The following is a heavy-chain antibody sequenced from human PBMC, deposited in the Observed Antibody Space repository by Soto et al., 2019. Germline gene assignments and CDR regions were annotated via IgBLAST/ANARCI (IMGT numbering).Heavy chain of an antibody. CDR2: INGDGTTT. CDR1: GFTFSGYW. V-gene: IGHV3-74*01. Sequence: EAQLVESGGGLVQPGGSLRLCCAASGFTFSGYWMHWVRQAPERGLVWVSRINGDGTTTHYADSVKGRFTISRDNAKNTLYLQMNSLRAEDTAVYSCVRSREGYNLVADYWGQGTLVTVSS. CDR3: VRSREGYNLVADY. J-gene: IGHJ4*02. D-gene: IGHD5-12*01.